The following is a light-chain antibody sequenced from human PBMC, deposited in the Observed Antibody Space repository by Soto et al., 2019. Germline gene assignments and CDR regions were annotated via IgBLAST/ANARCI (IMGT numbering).Light chain of an antibody. V-gene: IGKV1-5*03. Sequence: DIQMTQSPSTLSGSVGDRVTITCRASQGISTFLAWYQQKPGKAPKRLIYRASYLQSGVPSRFSGSGSGTEFTLTISSLQPEDFATYFCQQYDTYFWTFGQGTKVDIK. J-gene: IGKJ1*01. CDR2: RAS. CDR1: QGISTF. CDR3: QQYDTYFWT.